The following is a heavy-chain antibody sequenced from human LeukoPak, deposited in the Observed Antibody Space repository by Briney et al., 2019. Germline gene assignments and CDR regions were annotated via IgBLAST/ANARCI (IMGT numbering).Heavy chain of an antibody. CDR1: GGSFSGYY. CDR3: AREYALRHYDFWSGYRNNWFDP. J-gene: IGHJ5*02. Sequence: SETLSLTCAVYGGSFSGYYWSWIRQPPGKGLEWIGEINHSGSTYYNPSLKSRVTISVDTSKNQFSLKLSSVTAADTAVYYCAREYALRHYDFWSGYRNNWFDPWGQGTLVTVSS. V-gene: IGHV4-34*01. CDR2: INHSGST. D-gene: IGHD3-3*01.